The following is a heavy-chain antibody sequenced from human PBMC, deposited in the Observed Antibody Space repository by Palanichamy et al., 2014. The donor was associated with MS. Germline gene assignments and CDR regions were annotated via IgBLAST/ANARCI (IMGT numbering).Heavy chain of an antibody. CDR3: TRDFYYDSSGSLRDFQH. Sequence: EVQMVESGGGLLQPGGSLRLSCATSGFIFSSYSMNWVRQAPGKGLEWVSYISSSNNNIKYADSVKGRFTVSRDNAKNSLYLQMSSLRVDDTAVYYCTRDFYYDSSGSLRDFQHWGQGTLVTVSS. J-gene: IGHJ1*01. V-gene: IGHV3-48*01. D-gene: IGHD3-22*01. CDR1: GFIFSSYS. CDR2: ISSSNNNI.